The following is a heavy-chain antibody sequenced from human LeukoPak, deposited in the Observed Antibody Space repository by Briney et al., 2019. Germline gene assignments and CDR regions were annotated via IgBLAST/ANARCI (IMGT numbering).Heavy chain of an antibody. D-gene: IGHD3-3*01. V-gene: IGHV5-51*01. J-gene: IGHJ4*02. Sequence: GESLKISCKGSGYSFTSYWIGWVRQMPGKGLEWMGIIYPGDSDTRYSPSFQGQVTISADKSISTAYLQRSSLKASDTAMYYCARRFATYDFLSGYQKYYFDYWGQGTLVTVSS. CDR3: ARRFATYDFLSGYQKYYFDY. CDR1: GYSFTSYW. CDR2: IYPGDSDT.